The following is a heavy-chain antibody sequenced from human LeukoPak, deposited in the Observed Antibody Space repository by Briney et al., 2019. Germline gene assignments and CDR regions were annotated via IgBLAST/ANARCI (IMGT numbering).Heavy chain of an antibody. V-gene: IGHV3-30*02. Sequence: PGGSLRLSCAASGFAFSRSGMHWVRQAPGKGLEWVAFILYDGSNKDYADSVKGRSTISRDNSKNALHLQMNSLRAEDTAVYYCTSIATGQLDYWGQGTLVTVSS. J-gene: IGHJ4*02. CDR3: TSIATGQLDY. D-gene: IGHD6-13*01. CDR1: GFAFSRSG. CDR2: ILYDGSNK.